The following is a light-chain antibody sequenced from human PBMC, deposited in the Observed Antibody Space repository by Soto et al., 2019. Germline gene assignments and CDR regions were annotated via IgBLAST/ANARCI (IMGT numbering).Light chain of an antibody. V-gene: IGKV3-20*01. CDR3: LQYGSSPRT. J-gene: IGKJ1*01. CDR1: QSVSSSY. CDR2: DAS. Sequence: EIVLTQSPGTLSLSPGERATLSCRASQSVSSSYLAWYQQKFGQAPRLLIYDASSRATGVPDRFSGSGSGTDFTLTISRLEAEDFAVYYCLQYGSSPRTFGQGTTGEFK.